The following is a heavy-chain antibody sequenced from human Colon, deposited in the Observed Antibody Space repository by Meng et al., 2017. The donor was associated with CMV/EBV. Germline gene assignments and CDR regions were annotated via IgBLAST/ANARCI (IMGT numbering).Heavy chain of an antibody. Sequence: GSLRLSCTVSGGSISGYHWTWIRQPPGKGLAWIGYIYVSGNTNYNPSLRSRVTISIDTSKNQFSLKVSPVTAADTAVYYCAREDQLLLGEWFDPWGQGTLVTVSS. CDR1: GGSISGYH. V-gene: IGHV4-59*01. CDR2: IYVSGNT. D-gene: IGHD2-2*01. J-gene: IGHJ5*02. CDR3: AREDQLLLGEWFDP.